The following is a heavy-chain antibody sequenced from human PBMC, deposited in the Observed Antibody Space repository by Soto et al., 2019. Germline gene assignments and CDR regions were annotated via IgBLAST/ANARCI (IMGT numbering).Heavy chain of an antibody. CDR2: IYWDDDN. CDR3: AHGSGWLSDY. D-gene: IGHD6-19*01. Sequence: QITLKESGPTLVKPTQTLTLTCSFSGFSLTSTAVGVNGIRQPPGKALEWLALIYWDDDNHFSPSLKSRLSVTKDTSKHQVVLTMTNMDPVDTATYYCAHGSGWLSDYWGKGILVTVSS. J-gene: IGHJ4*02. CDR1: GFSLTSTAVG. V-gene: IGHV2-5*02.